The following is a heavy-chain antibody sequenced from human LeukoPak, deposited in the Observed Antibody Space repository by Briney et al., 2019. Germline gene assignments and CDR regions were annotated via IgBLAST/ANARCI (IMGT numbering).Heavy chain of an antibody. Sequence: SETLSLTCTVSGGSISSSSYYWGWIRQPPGKGLEWIGSIYYSGSTYYNPSLKSRVTISVDTSKNQFSLKLSSVTAADTAVYYCARHSFGDYYDSSGYYYGEYYFEYWGQGTLVTVSS. CDR3: ARHSFGDYYDSSGYYYGEYYFEY. V-gene: IGHV4-39*01. D-gene: IGHD3-22*01. CDR1: GGSISSSSYY. J-gene: IGHJ4*02. CDR2: IYYSGST.